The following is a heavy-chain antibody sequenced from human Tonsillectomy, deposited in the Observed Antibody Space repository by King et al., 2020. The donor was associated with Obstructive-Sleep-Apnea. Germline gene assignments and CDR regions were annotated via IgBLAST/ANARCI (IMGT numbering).Heavy chain of an antibody. D-gene: IGHD6-13*01. CDR1: GGSISSGDYY. J-gene: IGHJ3*02. CDR3: ARLRINSIPAAGNAFDI. V-gene: IGHV4-30-4*01. Sequence: QLQESGPGLVKPSQTLSLTCTVSGGSISSGDYYWSWIRQPPGKGLEWIWYIYYSGSTYYNPSLKSRVTISVDTSKNQFSLKLSSVTAADTAVYYCARLRINSIPAAGNAFDIWGQGTMVTVSS. CDR2: IYYSGST.